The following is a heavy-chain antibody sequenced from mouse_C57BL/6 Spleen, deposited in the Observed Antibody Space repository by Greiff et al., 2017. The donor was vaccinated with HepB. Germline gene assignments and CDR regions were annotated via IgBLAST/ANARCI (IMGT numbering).Heavy chain of an antibody. J-gene: IGHJ4*01. D-gene: IGHD2-10*02. CDR1: GYAFSSSW. CDR2: IYPGDGDT. V-gene: IGHV1-82*01. Sequence: VQLQHSGPELVKPGASVKISCKASGYAFSSSWMNWVKQRPGKGLEWIGRIYPGDGDTNYNGKFKGKATLTADKSSSTAYMQLSSLTSEDSAVYFCARLRGYGNYGYAMDYWGQGTSVTVSS. CDR3: ARLRGYGNYGYAMDY.